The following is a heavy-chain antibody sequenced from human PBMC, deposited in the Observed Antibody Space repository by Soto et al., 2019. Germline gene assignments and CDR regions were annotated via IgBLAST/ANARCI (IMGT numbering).Heavy chain of an antibody. CDR2: INPNSGGT. Sequence: ASVKVSCKASGYTFTGYYMHWVRQAPGQGLEWMGWINPNSGGTNYAQKFQGWVTMTRDTSISTAYMELSRLRSDDSAVYCCARDRGSGYYYDYYYYGMDVGGQGTTVTVS. J-gene: IGHJ6*02. D-gene: IGHD3-22*01. CDR3: ARDRGSGYYYDYYYYGMDV. V-gene: IGHV1-2*04. CDR1: GYTFTGYY.